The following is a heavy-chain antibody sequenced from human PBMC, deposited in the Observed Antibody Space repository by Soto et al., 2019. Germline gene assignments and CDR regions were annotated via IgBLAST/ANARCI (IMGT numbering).Heavy chain of an antibody. J-gene: IGHJ4*02. D-gene: IGHD5-18*01. CDR3: AIKPRGYSYGNYFDY. CDR1: GYTFTSYY. Sequence: GASVKVSCKASGYTFTSYYMHWVRQAPGQGLEWMGIINPSGGSTSYAQKFQGRVTMTRDTSTSTVYMELSSLRSEDTAVYYCAIKPRGYSYGNYFDYWGQGTLVTVSS. CDR2: INPSGGST. V-gene: IGHV1-46*01.